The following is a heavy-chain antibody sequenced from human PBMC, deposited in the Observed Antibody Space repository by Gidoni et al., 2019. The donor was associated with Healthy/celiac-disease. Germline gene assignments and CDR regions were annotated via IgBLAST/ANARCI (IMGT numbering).Heavy chain of an antibody. CDR2: IYYSGST. CDR3: ARGGIVATIDY. D-gene: IGHD5-12*01. Sequence: QVQLQESGPGLVKPSETLSLTCTVSGGSISSYYWSWIRQPPGKGLEWIGYIYYSGSTNYNPSLKSRVTISVDTSKNQFSLKLSSVTAGDTAVYYCARGGIVATIDYWGQGTLVTVSS. V-gene: IGHV4-59*01. J-gene: IGHJ4*02. CDR1: GGSISSYY.